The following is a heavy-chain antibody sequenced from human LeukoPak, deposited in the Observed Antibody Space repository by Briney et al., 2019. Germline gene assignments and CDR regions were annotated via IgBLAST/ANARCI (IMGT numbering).Heavy chain of an antibody. Sequence: PGGSRRLSCAASGFTFTHAWMSWVRQAPGKGLEWVGRIKTKGDGGTTDYAAPVKGRFTISRDDSKNTLYLQMNSLETEDTAVYYRATDWPGGSYPFDYWGQGTLVTVSS. J-gene: IGHJ4*02. V-gene: IGHV3-15*01. CDR1: GFTFTHAW. CDR3: ATDWPGGSYPFDY. CDR2: IKTKGDGGTT. D-gene: IGHD1-26*01.